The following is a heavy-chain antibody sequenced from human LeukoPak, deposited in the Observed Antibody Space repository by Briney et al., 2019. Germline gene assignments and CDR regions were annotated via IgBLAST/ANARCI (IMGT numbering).Heavy chain of an antibody. V-gene: IGHV3-23*01. J-gene: IGHJ1*01. Sequence: PGGTLRLSCAASGFTFISYGMSGVRQAPGKGLEWVSASSGSGGSTYYADSVKGRFTISRDNSKNTLYLQMNSLRAEETAVYYCAKAPVYSGWPGYFKHWGQGTLVTVYS. CDR3: AKAPVYSGWPGYFKH. CDR2: SSGSGGST. CDR1: GFTFISYG. D-gene: IGHD6-19*01.